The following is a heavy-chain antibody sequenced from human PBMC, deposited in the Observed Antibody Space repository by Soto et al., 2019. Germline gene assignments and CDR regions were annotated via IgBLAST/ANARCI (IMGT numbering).Heavy chain of an antibody. CDR2: IYYSGNT. Sequence: TSETLSLTCTVSGGSISSYYWSWIRQPPGRGMEWIGYIYYSGNTNYNPSLKSRVTISVDTSKNQFSLKLSSVTAADTAVYYCARDSRYCSSTSCYSDAFDIWGQGTMVTVSS. V-gene: IGHV4-59*01. CDR1: GGSISSYY. J-gene: IGHJ3*02. D-gene: IGHD2-2*02. CDR3: ARDSRYCSSTSCYSDAFDI.